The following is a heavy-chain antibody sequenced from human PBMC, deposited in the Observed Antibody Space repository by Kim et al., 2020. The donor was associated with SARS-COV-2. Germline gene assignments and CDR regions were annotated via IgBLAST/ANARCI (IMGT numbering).Heavy chain of an antibody. V-gene: IGHV3-23*01. CDR2: ISGSGGST. D-gene: IGHD2-2*01. CDR1: GFTFSTYS. Sequence: GGSLRLSCAASGFTFSTYSMSWVRQTPGKGLEWVSGISGSGGSTYYADSVKGRFTISRDNSKNTLYLQMNSLRVEDTAVYYCARRRDCSSTSCYQDYWGQGTLVTVS. J-gene: IGHJ4*02. CDR3: ARRRDCSSTSCYQDY.